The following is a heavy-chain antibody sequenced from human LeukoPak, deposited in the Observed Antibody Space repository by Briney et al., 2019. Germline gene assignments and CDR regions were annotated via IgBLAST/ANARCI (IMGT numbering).Heavy chain of an antibody. D-gene: IGHD3-16*01. CDR1: GFTFSNYA. V-gene: IGHV3-23*01. J-gene: IGHJ4*02. CDR2: FSGSGGST. CDR3: ARAKSLTMSLDDY. Sequence: GGSLRLSCAASGFTFSNYAMSWVRQAPGKGLEWVSGFSGSGGSTYYADSVKGRFTISRDNANHSLYLQMNSLRVEDTALYYCARAKSLTMSLDDYWGQGTLVTVSS.